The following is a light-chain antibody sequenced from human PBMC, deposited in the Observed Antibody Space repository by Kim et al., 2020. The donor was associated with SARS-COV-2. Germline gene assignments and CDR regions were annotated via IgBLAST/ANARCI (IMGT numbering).Light chain of an antibody. CDR3: QSYDSSLSAGV. Sequence: QRVTISCTGSSSNIGAGYDVHWYQQLPGTAPKLLIYGNNNRPSGVPDRFSGSKSGTSASLAITGLQAEDEADYYCQSYDSSLSAGVFGGGTQLIVL. V-gene: IGLV1-40*01. CDR2: GNN. J-gene: IGLJ2*01. CDR1: SSNIGAGYD.